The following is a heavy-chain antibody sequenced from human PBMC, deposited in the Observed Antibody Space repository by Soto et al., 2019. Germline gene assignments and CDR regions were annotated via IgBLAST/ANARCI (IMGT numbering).Heavy chain of an antibody. V-gene: IGHV4-31*03. CDR3: ARVPTYYEDIMGYRPCPP. D-gene: IGHD3-3*01. CDR2: IHYSGGSTYSP. Sequence: QVQLQESGPGLVEPSQTLSLICTVSGASIISDGYYWTWIRQDPGKGLEWLGDIHYSGGSTYSPSYHPSLKSRIGISVDSSKRLFYLKLTSVSAADTAVYVCARVPTYYEDIMGYRPCPPWGQETLVTVSS. J-gene: IGHJ5*02. CDR1: GASIISDGYY.